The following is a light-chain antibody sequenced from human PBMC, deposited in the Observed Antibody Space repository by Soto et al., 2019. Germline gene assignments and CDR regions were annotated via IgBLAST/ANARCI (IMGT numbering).Light chain of an antibody. CDR2: GAS. Sequence: ETVMAQSPATLSVSPGERATLSCRASQSLSSNLAWYQQKPGQAPRLLIYGASSRATGIPDRFSGSGSGTDFTLTISRLEPEDFAVYYCQQPWTFGQGTKVDIK. CDR1: QSLSSN. J-gene: IGKJ1*01. V-gene: IGKV3D-15*01. CDR3: QQPWT.